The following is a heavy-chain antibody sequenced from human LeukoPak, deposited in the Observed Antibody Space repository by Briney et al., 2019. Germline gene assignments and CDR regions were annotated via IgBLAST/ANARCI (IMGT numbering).Heavy chain of an antibody. CDR2: INSDGSST. Sequence: PGGSLRLSCAASGFTFSNYWMHWVRQAPGKGLVWVSRINSDGSSTSYADSVKGRFTISRDNAKNTLYLQMNSLRAEDTAVYYCGRVLNGWYHLDYWGQGTLVAVSS. J-gene: IGHJ4*02. CDR1: GFTFSNYW. V-gene: IGHV3-74*01. D-gene: IGHD6-19*01. CDR3: GRVLNGWYHLDY.